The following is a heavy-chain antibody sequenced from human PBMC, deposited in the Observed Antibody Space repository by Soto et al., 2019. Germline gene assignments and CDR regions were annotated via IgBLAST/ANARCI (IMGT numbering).Heavy chain of an antibody. V-gene: IGHV1-18*01. CDR1: GYTFSDYG. Sequence: QVQLVQSGGEVKKPGASVKVSCKASGYTFSDYGISWVRQAPGQGLEWMGWIGPYNDNTNYAQKFQGRVTMTRDTSTTTAYMELRGLRSDDTAVYYCALAFWSGYYIRYLDYWGQGTLVIVSS. D-gene: IGHD3-3*01. CDR3: ALAFWSGYYIRYLDY. J-gene: IGHJ4*02. CDR2: IGPYNDNT.